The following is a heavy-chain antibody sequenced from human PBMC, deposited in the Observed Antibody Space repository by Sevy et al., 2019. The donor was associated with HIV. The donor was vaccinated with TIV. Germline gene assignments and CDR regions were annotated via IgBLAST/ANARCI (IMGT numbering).Heavy chain of an antibody. D-gene: IGHD3-10*01. V-gene: IGHV3-7*01. CDR3: AKSYFGSGTSYGMDL. Sequence: GGSLRLSCAVSGFTFRNFWMSWVRQAPGKGLEWVANIRQDGSEKNYVDSVRGRFTISRDNAKNSRFLQLNSLRADDTAIDNCAKSYFGSGTSYGMDLWGRGTTVTVSS. J-gene: IGHJ6*02. CDR1: GFTFRNFW. CDR2: IRQDGSEK.